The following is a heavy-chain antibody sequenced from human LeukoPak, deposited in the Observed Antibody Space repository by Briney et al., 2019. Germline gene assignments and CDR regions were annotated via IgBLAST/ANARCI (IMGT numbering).Heavy chain of an antibody. D-gene: IGHD5-24*01. CDR2: IYYSGST. CDR3: ARHERDASLDHAFDI. Sequence: PSETLSLTCTVSGGSISSSSYYWGWIRQPPGKGLEWIGSIYYSGSTYYNPSLKSRVTMSVDTSKNQFSLKLTSVTAADTAVYYCARHERDASLDHAFDIWGQGTMVTVSS. CDR1: GGSISSSSYY. V-gene: IGHV4-39*01. J-gene: IGHJ3*02.